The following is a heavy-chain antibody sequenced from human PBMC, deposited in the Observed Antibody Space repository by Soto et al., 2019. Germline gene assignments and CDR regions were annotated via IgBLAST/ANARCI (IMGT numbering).Heavy chain of an antibody. D-gene: IGHD5-18*01. J-gene: IGHJ4*02. CDR2: IYYSGST. V-gene: IGHV4-31*03. CDR3: ARGSDTAMGESYYFDY. Sequence: QVQLQESGPGLVKPSQTLSLTCTVSGGSISSGGYYWSWIRQHPGKGLEWIGYIYYSGSTYYNPSLKSRVTIAVDTSKNQFSLKLSSVTAADTAVYYCARGSDTAMGESYYFDYGGQGTLVTVSS. CDR1: GGSISSGGYY.